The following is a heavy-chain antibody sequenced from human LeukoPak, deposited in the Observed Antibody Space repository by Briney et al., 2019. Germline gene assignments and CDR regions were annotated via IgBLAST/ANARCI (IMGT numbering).Heavy chain of an antibody. V-gene: IGHV1-18*01. Sequence: ASVKVSCKASGYTFTSYGISWVRQAPGQGLEWMGWISAYNGNTNYAQKLQGRVTMTTDTSTSTAYMELRSLRSDYTAVYYCARVENIAAAGTSGDGMDVWGQGTTVTVSS. CDR3: ARVENIAAAGTSGDGMDV. J-gene: IGHJ6*02. CDR2: ISAYNGNT. D-gene: IGHD6-13*01. CDR1: GYTFTSYG.